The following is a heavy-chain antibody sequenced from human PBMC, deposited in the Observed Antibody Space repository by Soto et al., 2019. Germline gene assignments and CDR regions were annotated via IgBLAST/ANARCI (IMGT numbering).Heavy chain of an antibody. Sequence: EVQLVESGGNLVQPGGSLRVSCAASGFSTSNYWMSWVRQAPGKGLEWVANIKQDGSEKNYVDSVKGRFIISRDNAKNSLYLQMNSLRAEDTAVYYCARGLRCLQYWGQGTLVTVSS. V-gene: IGHV3-7*01. J-gene: IGHJ4*02. CDR3: ARGLRCLQY. CDR2: IKQDGSEK. CDR1: GFSTSNYW. D-gene: IGHD3-3*01.